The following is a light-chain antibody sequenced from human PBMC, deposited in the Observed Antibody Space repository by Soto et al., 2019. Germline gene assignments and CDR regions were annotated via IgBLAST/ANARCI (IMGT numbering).Light chain of an antibody. J-gene: IGLJ2*01. V-gene: IGLV1-40*01. CDR2: DNT. CDR3: QSFDKYLSAVV. CDR1: SSDIGAGYR. Sequence: QSVLTQPPSVSGAPGERVTISCTGSSSDIGAGYRVRWYQQVPGTAPKILIYDNTNRPSGVSVLFSGSKSGTSASLAISGLQAEDEADYYCQSFDKYLSAVVFGGGTKVTVL.